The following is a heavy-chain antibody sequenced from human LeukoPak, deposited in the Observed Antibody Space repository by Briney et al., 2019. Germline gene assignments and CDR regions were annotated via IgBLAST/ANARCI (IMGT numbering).Heavy chain of an antibody. V-gene: IGHV3-9*01. CDR3: VKDQSGGVYYYYHGMDV. D-gene: IGHD3-16*01. CDR2: ISWNSGSI. CDR1: GFTFDRYA. J-gene: IGHJ6*02. Sequence: TGGSLRLSCAASGFTFDRYAMHWVRQAPGKGLEWVSGISWNSGSIGYEDSVKGRFTISRDNSKNSLYLQMNSLRTEDTALYYCVKDQSGGVYYYYHGMDVWGQGTTVTVSS.